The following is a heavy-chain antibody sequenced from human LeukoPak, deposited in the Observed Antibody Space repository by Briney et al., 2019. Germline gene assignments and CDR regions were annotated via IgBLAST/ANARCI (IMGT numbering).Heavy chain of an antibody. V-gene: IGHV4-61*02. CDR1: GDSISSGDYY. D-gene: IGHD3-22*01. CDR3: ARGPYSYDSSGAFDI. Sequence: SQTLSLTCTVSGDSISSGDYYWSWIRQPAGKGLEWIGRISSSGSTNYNPPLKSRVTISVETSKNQFSLKLSSVTAADTAVYFCARGPYSYDSSGAFDIWGQGTMVTVSP. CDR2: ISSSGST. J-gene: IGHJ3*02.